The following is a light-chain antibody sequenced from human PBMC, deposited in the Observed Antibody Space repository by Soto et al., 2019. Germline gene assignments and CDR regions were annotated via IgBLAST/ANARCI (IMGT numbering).Light chain of an antibody. CDR3: TSHAGSNNYV. V-gene: IGLV2-8*01. Sequence: QSVLTQPPSASGSPGQSVTISCTGTSSDVSGYNYVSWYQQHPGKAPKLIISEVSKRPSGVPDRFSGSKSGNTASLTVSALPAEDEADYYCTSHAGSNNYVFGTGSKVTVL. J-gene: IGLJ1*01. CDR1: SSDVSGYNY. CDR2: EVS.